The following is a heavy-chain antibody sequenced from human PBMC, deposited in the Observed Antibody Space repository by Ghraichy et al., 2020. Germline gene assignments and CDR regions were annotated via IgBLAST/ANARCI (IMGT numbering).Heavy chain of an antibody. CDR2: INHSGST. CDR1: GGSFSGYY. V-gene: IGHV4-34*01. J-gene: IGHJ1*01. D-gene: IGHD6-13*01. Sequence: SETLSLTCAVYGGSFSGYYWSWIRQPPGKGLEWIGEINHSGSTNYNPSLKSRVTISVDTSKNQFSLKLSSVTAADTAVYYCARGRQQLVRYFQHWGQGTLVTVSS. CDR3: ARGRQQLVRYFQH.